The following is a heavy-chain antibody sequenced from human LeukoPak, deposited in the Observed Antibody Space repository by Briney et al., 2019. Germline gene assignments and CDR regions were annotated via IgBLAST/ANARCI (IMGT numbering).Heavy chain of an antibody. CDR1: GYRFTSYW. D-gene: IGHD3-16*02. J-gene: IGHJ3*02. CDR2: IYPGDSDT. Sequence: GESLKISCKGSGYRFTSYWIGWVRQMPGKGLEWMGIIYPGDSDTRYSPSFQGQVTISADKSISTAYLQWSSLKASDTAMYYCARTTSDYVWGSYRNDAFDIWGQGTMVTVSS. CDR3: ARTTSDYVWGSYRNDAFDI. V-gene: IGHV5-51*01.